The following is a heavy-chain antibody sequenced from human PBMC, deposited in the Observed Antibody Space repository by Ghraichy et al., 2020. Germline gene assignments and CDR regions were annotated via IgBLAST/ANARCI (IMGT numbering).Heavy chain of an antibody. CDR2: VSYSGET. J-gene: IGHJ4*02. CDR1: GGSINNYF. Sequence: SETLSLTCTVSGGSINNYFWSWLRQPPGKGLQWIGYVSYSGETRSNPSLKSRVTMSVDTSKNQFSLTLSSVTATDTAMYFCARGGNGTYSGVSYFFNSWGQGTLVTVSS. D-gene: IGHD2-15*01. CDR3: ARGGNGTYSGVSYFFNS. V-gene: IGHV4-59*08.